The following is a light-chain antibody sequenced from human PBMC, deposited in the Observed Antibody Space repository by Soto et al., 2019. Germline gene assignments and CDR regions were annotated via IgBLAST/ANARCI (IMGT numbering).Light chain of an antibody. CDR2: EAS. J-gene: IGLJ2*01. CDR3: CSYTGSATHVL. V-gene: IGLV2-14*01. Sequence: QSVLTQPASVSGSPGQSITISCTGTSSDVDTYEFVSWYQQHPGKAPKVIIYEASNRPSGVSGRFSGSKSGNTASLTISGLQAEDEADYYCCSYTGSATHVLFGGGTKLTVL. CDR1: SSDVDTYEF.